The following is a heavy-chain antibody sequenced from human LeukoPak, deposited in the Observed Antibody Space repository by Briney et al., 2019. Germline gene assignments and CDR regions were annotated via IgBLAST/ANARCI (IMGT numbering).Heavy chain of an antibody. Sequence: GESLKISCKGSGYTFTNYYIGWVRQTPRKGLEWMGIISPGDSGARYSPSFQGQVTISADKSISAAYLRWSSLKASDTAMYYCARRYCSSTSCNPYFFDYWGQGTLVTVSS. CDR2: ISPGDSGA. V-gene: IGHV5-51*01. CDR3: ARRYCSSTSCNPYFFDY. D-gene: IGHD2-2*01. J-gene: IGHJ4*02. CDR1: GYTFTNYY.